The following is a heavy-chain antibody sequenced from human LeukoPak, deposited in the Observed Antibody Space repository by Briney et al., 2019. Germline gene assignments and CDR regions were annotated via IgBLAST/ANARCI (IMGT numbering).Heavy chain of an antibody. D-gene: IGHD3-3*01. Sequence: PSETLSLTCTVSGGSISSSRHYWSWIRQPPGKGLEWIGSIYHSGSTYYNPSLKSRVTISVDTSKNQFSLKLSSVTAADTAVYYCATAHYYDFWSGYYYFDYWGQGTLVTVSS. CDR1: GGSISSSRHY. V-gene: IGHV4-39*07. J-gene: IGHJ4*02. CDR2: IYHSGST. CDR3: ATAHYYDFWSGYYYFDY.